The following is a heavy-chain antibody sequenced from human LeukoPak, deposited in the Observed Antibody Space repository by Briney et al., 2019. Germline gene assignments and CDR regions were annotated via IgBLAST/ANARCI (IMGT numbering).Heavy chain of an antibody. CDR2: IKQDGSQI. V-gene: IGHV3-7*01. J-gene: IGHJ6*04. CDR1: GFTFSSYW. D-gene: IGHD6-25*01. CDR3: ARETTSGY. Sequence: GGSLRLSCATSGFTFSSYWMSWVRRAPGKGLEWVANIKQDGSQIFYVDSVKGRFTISRDTAKNSLSLQMNSLRAEDTAVYYCARETTSGYWGKGTTVTVSS.